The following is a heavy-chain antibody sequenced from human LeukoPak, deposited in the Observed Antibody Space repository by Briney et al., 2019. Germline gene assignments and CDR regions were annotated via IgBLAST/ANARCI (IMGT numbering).Heavy chain of an antibody. V-gene: IGHV3-53*05. Sequence: GGSLRLSCAASGFTVSSNYMSWVRQAPGKGLEWVSVIYSGGSTYYADSVKGRFTISRDNSKNTLYLQMNSLRAEDTAVYYCAREWGAPRADAFDIWGRGTMVTVSS. J-gene: IGHJ3*02. CDR1: GFTVSSNY. CDR3: AREWGAPRADAFDI. D-gene: IGHD3-16*01. CDR2: IYSGGST.